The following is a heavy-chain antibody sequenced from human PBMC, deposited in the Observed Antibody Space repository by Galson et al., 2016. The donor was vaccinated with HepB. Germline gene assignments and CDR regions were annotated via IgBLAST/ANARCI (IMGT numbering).Heavy chain of an antibody. Sequence: SETLSLTCSVSGDSVTSSVAYWAWIRQPPGKGLEWIATIHYRDNPDYNSSLKSRATVSMDTSKNHISLDLASVTAADTAVYFCARGPYQLAPDFWGPGTLVTVSS. CDR2: IHYRDNP. CDR1: GDSVTSSVAY. V-gene: IGHV4-39*02. CDR3: ARGPYQLAPDF. J-gene: IGHJ4*02. D-gene: IGHD1-1*01.